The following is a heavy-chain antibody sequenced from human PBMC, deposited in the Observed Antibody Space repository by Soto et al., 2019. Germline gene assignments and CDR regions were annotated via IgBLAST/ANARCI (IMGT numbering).Heavy chain of an antibody. CDR3: ARQTVRYNWNDYYYGMDV. CDR2: IYYSGST. V-gene: IGHV4-59*08. CDR1: GGSISSYY. D-gene: IGHD1-20*01. Sequence: SETLSLTCSVSGGSISSYYWSWIRQPTGKGLEWIGYIYYSGSTYYNPSLKSRVTISVDTSKNQFSLKLSSVTAADTAVYYCARQTVRYNWNDYYYGMDVWGQGTTVTVSS. J-gene: IGHJ6*02.